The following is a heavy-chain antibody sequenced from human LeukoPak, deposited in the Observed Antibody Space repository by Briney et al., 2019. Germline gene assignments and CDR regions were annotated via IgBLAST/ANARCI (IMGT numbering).Heavy chain of an antibody. Sequence: SVKVSCKASGGTFSSYAISWVRQAPGQGLEWMGGIIPIFGTANYAQKFQGRVTITADKSTSTAYMELSSLRSEDTAVYYCARGPTVTTRYYYMDVWGKGTTVTVSS. D-gene: IGHD4-17*01. CDR2: IIPIFGTA. CDR3: ARGPTVTTRYYYMDV. J-gene: IGHJ6*03. CDR1: GGTFSSYA. V-gene: IGHV1-69*06.